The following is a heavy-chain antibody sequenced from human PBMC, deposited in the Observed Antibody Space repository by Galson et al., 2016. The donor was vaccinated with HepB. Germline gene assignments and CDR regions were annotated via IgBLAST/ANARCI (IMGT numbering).Heavy chain of an antibody. CDR3: VTVALDY. J-gene: IGHJ4*02. Sequence: SLRLSCAVSGFNFRQYGMNWVRQRPDRELEWVAVLAYDGVTKHTVEGRFTISRDIPRTTLYLQMSSLRVEDTAVYYCVTVALDYWGQGTPVIVSS. V-gene: IGHV3-30*03. D-gene: IGHD5-12*01. CDR1: GFNFRQYG. CDR2: LAYDGVTK.